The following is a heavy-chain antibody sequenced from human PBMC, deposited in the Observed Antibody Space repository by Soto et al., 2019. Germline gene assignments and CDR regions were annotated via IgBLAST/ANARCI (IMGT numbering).Heavy chain of an antibody. CDR3: ARGWGHFDY. CDR1: GFTFSSYA. CDR2: ISGSGGST. D-gene: IGHD3-16*01. J-gene: IGHJ4*02. Sequence: EVQLLESGGGLVQPGGSLRLSCAASGFTFSSYAMSWVRQAPGKGLEWVSAISGSGGSTYYADSVKGRFTISRDDSKNTLYLQMSSLRADDTAIYYCARGWGHFDYWGQGTLVTVSS. V-gene: IGHV3-23*01.